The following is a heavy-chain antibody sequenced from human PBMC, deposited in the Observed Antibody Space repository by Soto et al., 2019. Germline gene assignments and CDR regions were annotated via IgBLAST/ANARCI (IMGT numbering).Heavy chain of an antibody. CDR3: AKDVSSRRWFDP. V-gene: IGHV4-4*07. CDR1: GAAIVSYH. CDR2: IQHTGNT. D-gene: IGHD3-16*01. Sequence: SETLSLTCAVSGAAIVSYHWIFLRQPSGKGLEWIGRIQHTGNTNYNPSLKSRVTMSADTPKNQISLKMTSVTAADTAVYFCAKDVSSRRWFDPWGQGVRVTVSS. J-gene: IGHJ5*02.